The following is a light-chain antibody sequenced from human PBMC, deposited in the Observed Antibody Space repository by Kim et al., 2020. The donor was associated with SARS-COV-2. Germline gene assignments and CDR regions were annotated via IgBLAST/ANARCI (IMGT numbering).Light chain of an antibody. Sequence: ASVGDRVTITCRASQGIRNDLGWYQQKPGKAPKLLIYAASTLQSGVPSGFSSSGSGTDFTLTISSLQPEDFATYYCLQDYNYPWTFGQGTKVDIK. V-gene: IGKV1-6*01. CDR1: QGIRND. CDR2: AAS. J-gene: IGKJ1*01. CDR3: LQDYNYPWT.